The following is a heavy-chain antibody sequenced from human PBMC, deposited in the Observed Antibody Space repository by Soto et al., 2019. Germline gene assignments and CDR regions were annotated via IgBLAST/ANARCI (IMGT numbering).Heavy chain of an antibody. Sequence: QVQVVQSGDEVKKPGASVKVSCKASGYTFTNYGSSWVRQAPGQGLEWMGWISGYNGNTKYAEKFQGRVTMTTDTSTSTAHMELRSLRSDDTAVYYCARGGQAIYYYSGMDVWGQGTAVTVSS. V-gene: IGHV1-18*01. CDR1: GYTFTNYG. CDR2: ISGYNGNT. J-gene: IGHJ6*02. CDR3: ARGGQAIYYYSGMDV.